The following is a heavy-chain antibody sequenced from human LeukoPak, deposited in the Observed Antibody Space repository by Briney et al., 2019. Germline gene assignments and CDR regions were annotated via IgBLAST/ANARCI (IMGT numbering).Heavy chain of an antibody. CDR2: IRYDGSNK. J-gene: IGHJ4*02. CDR3: AKDRGWSLYYFDY. Sequence: GSLRLSCVASGFTFSNYGIHWVRQAPGKGLEWVAFIRYDGSNKYYADSVKGRFAISRDNSKNTLYLQMNSLRAEDTAVYYCAKDRGWSLYYFDYWGQGTLVTVSS. V-gene: IGHV3-30*02. D-gene: IGHD6-19*01. CDR1: GFTFSNYG.